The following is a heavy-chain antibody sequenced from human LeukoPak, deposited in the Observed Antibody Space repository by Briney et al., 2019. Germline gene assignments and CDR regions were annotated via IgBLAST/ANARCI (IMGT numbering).Heavy chain of an antibody. J-gene: IGHJ6*03. D-gene: IGHD3-22*01. CDR1: GGSISSYY. Sequence: AETLSLTCTVSGGSISSYYGSWIRQPAGKGLEWIGRIYTSGSTNYNPSLKRRVTMSVDTSKNQFSMKLSSVHAADTAVYYCARLVPNYYDSSGYYWFYIDVWGTGTTVT. CDR3: ARLVPNYYDSSGYYWFYIDV. CDR2: IYTSGST. V-gene: IGHV4-4*07.